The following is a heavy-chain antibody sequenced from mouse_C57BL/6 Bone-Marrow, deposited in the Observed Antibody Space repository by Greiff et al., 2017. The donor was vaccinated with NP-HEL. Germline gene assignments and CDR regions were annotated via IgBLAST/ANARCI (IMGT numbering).Heavy chain of an antibody. CDR1: GFTFSSYG. CDR2: ISSGGSYT. J-gene: IGHJ2*01. V-gene: IGHV5-6*01. Sequence: EVKLVESGGDLVKPGGSLKLSCAASGFTFSSYGMSWVRQTPDKRLEWVATISSGGSYTYYPDSVKGRFTISRDNAKNTLYLQMSSLKSEDTAMYYCASPLITTVADYWGQGTTLTVSS. D-gene: IGHD1-1*01. CDR3: ASPLITTVADY.